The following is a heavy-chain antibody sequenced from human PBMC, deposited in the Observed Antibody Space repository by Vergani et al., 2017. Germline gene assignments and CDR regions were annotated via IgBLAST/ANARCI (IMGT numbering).Heavy chain of an antibody. CDR2: INHSGST. Sequence: QVQLQQWGAGLLKPSETLSLTCAVYGGSFSGYYWSWIRQPPGKGLEWIGEINHSGSTNYNPSLKSRVTISVDTSKNRFSLKLNSVTAADMALYYCARARPLGPLDYWGQGSLVTVSS. CDR1: GGSFSGYY. V-gene: IGHV4-34*01. J-gene: IGHJ4*02. D-gene: IGHD7-27*01. CDR3: ARARPLGPLDY.